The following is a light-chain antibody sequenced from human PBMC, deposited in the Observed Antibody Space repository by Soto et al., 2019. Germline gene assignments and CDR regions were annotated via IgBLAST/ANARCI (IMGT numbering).Light chain of an antibody. CDR3: CSYAGTNYV. Sequence: QSALTQPRSVSGSPGQSVTISCTGTSSDVGGYNYVSWYQQHPGKAPKLMIYDVSKRPSGVPDRFSDSKSGNTASLTISGLQAEDEADYYCCSYAGTNYVFGTGTKVTDL. J-gene: IGLJ1*01. CDR2: DVS. CDR1: SSDVGGYNY. V-gene: IGLV2-11*01.